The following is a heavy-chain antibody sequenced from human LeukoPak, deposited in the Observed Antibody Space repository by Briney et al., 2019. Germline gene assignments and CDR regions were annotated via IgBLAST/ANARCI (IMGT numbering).Heavy chain of an antibody. CDR3: ARQFSTGSRYYFDY. CDR2: IYYIGST. Sequence: SETLSLPCTVSGGSVSSHYWSWIRQPPEKGLEWIGYIYYIGSTNYNPSLKGRVTMSVDTSKNHFSLNLTYVTAADTAVYYCARQFSTGSRYYFDYWGPGTLVTVSS. D-gene: IGHD3-22*01. CDR1: GGSVSSHY. J-gene: IGHJ4*02. V-gene: IGHV4-59*08.